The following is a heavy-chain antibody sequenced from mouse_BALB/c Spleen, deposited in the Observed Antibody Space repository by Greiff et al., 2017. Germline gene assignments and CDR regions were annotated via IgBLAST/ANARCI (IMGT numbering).Heavy chain of an antibody. V-gene: IGHV5-6-5*01. CDR2: ISSGGST. Sequence: EVKVVESGGGLVKPGGSLKLSCAASGFTFSSYAMSWVRQTPEKRLEWVASISSGGSTYYPDSVKGRFTISRDNARNILYLQMSSLRSEDTAMYYCARGGAYYRYDGYYAMDYWGQGTSVTVSS. D-gene: IGHD2-14*01. CDR1: GFTFSSYA. J-gene: IGHJ4*01. CDR3: ARGGAYYRYDGYYAMDY.